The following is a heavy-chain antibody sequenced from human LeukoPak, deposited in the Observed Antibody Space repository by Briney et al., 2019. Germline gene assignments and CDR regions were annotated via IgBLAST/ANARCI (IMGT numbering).Heavy chain of an antibody. CDR2: IYWDDDK. CDR1: GFSLSTSGVG. D-gene: IGHD3-22*01. Sequence: SGPTLVNPPQTLTLTCTFSGFSLSTSGVGVGWIRQPPGKALEWLAIIYWDDDKRYSPSLKSRLTITKDTSKNQVVLTMINMDPVDTATYYCAHRLATMTVVVRAGLGAFNIWGQGAMVTVSS. V-gene: IGHV2-5*02. CDR3: AHRLATMTVVVRAGLGAFNI. J-gene: IGHJ3*02.